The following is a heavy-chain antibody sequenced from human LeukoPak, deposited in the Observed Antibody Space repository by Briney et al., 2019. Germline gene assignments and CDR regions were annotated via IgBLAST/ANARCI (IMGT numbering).Heavy chain of an antibody. CDR2: ISAYNGNT. D-gene: IGHD3-10*01. J-gene: IGHJ5*02. Sequence: GASVKVSCKASGYTFTSYGISWVRQAPGQGLEWMGWISAYNGNTNYAQKLQGRVTMTTDTSTSTAYMELRSLRPDDTAVYYCARDIRPPLAGTYYYGSGSYYKTWFDPWGQGTLVTVSS. CDR1: GYTFTSYG. V-gene: IGHV1-18*01. CDR3: ARDIRPPLAGTYYYGSGSYYKTWFDP.